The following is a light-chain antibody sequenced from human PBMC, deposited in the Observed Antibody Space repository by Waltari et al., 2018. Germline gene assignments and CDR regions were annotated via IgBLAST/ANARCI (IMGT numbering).Light chain of an antibody. CDR2: EVN. J-gene: IGLJ2*01. CDR3: CSYATRNTPVA. Sequence: QSALTQPASVSGSPGQSITISGTGSSSDVGNYDFASRYQQYTGKAPKVIIYEVNKRPSGVSDRFSGSKSGNTASLTISGLQPEDEADYHCCSYATRNTPVAFGGGTKVTLL. V-gene: IGLV2-23*02. CDR1: SSDVGNYDF.